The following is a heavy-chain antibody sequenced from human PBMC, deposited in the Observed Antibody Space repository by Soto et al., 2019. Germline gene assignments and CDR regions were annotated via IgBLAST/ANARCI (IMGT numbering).Heavy chain of an antibody. V-gene: IGHV3-23*01. Sequence: GGSLRLSCAASGFTFSSYAMSWVRQAPGKGLEWVSAISGSGGSTYYADTVKGRFTISRDNSKNALYLQMNSLRAEDTAVYYCAKLPLGYCSSTSCNHYYYYMDVWGKGTTVTVSS. CDR1: GFTFSSYA. J-gene: IGHJ6*03. CDR2: ISGSGGST. D-gene: IGHD2-2*01. CDR3: AKLPLGYCSSTSCNHYYYYMDV.